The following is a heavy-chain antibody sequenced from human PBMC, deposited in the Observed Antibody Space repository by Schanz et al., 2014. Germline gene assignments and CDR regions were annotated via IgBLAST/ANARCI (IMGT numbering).Heavy chain of an antibody. CDR3: ARKMKLGVYGGKGPDSRDI. Sequence: QVQLVQSGAEVKKPGASVKVSCKASGYTFTSYYMHWVRQAPGQGLEWMGIINPSGGSTSYAQKFQGRVTMTRDTSTSTVYMELSSLRAEDTAVYYCARKMKLGVYGGKGPDSRDIWGQGTMVTVSS. V-gene: IGHV1-46*01. J-gene: IGHJ3*02. CDR2: INPSGGST. D-gene: IGHD4-17*01. CDR1: GYTFTSYY.